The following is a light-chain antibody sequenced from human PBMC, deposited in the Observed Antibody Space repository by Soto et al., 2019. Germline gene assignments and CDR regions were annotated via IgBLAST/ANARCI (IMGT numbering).Light chain of an antibody. Sequence: QSVLTQPPSASGTPGQRVTISCSGSSSNIGLNTVNWYQQLPGTAPKLLIYTNNQRPSEVPDRFSGSKSGTSASLAVSGLPPEDEADYYCAAWDDSLNAWVFGGGTKVTVL. CDR1: SSNIGLNT. J-gene: IGLJ3*02. V-gene: IGLV1-44*01. CDR3: AAWDDSLNAWV. CDR2: TNN.